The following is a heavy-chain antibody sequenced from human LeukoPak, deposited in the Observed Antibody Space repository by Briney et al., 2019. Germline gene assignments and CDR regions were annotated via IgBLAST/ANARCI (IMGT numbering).Heavy chain of an antibody. J-gene: IGHJ4*02. Sequence: GGSLRLSCVASGFKFDYFAMSWVRQAPGKRLEWLSTIGGSGSGPSYADSVRGRFTISRDNSNNMVYLQMDSLGAEDTAVYYCSRINYGGNTGYHFDSWGQGTLVTVSS. CDR3: SRINYGGNTGYHFDS. CDR2: IGGSGSGP. V-gene: IGHV3-23*01. CDR1: GFKFDYFA. D-gene: IGHD4-23*01.